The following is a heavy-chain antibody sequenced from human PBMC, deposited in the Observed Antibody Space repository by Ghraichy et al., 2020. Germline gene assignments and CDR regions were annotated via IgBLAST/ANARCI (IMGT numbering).Heavy chain of an antibody. J-gene: IGHJ4*02. V-gene: IGHV3-64D*09. CDR3: VKDRSIRYSSGWYYFDY. CDR1: GFTFSSYA. Sequence: GGSLRLSCSASGFTFSSYAMHWVRQAPGKGLEYVSAISSNGGSTYYADSVKGRFTISRDNSKNTLYLQMSSLRAEDTAVYYCVKDRSIRYSSGWYYFDYWGPGTLVTVSS. CDR2: ISSNGGST. D-gene: IGHD6-19*01.